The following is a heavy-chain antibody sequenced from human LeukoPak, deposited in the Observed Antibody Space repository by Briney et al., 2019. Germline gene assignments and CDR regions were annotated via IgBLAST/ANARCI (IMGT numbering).Heavy chain of an antibody. Sequence: GASVKVSCKASGYTFTSYGISWVRQAPGQGLEWMGWISAYNGNTNYAQKLQGRVTMTTDTSTSTACMELRSLRSDDTAVYYCARGNYDILTTFYLHFDYWGQGTLVTVSS. CDR3: ARGNYDILTTFYLHFDY. CDR2: ISAYNGNT. CDR1: GYTFTSYG. V-gene: IGHV1-18*01. D-gene: IGHD3-9*01. J-gene: IGHJ4*02.